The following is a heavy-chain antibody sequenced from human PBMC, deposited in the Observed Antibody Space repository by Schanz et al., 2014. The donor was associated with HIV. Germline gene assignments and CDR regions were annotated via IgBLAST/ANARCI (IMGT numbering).Heavy chain of an antibody. CDR3: AKDRSSSTYKYNGLDV. CDR2: ISSSSGYI. J-gene: IGHJ6*02. CDR1: GFTSSDYT. V-gene: IGHV3-21*01. D-gene: IGHD6-6*01. Sequence: EVQLMESGGGLVKPGGSLRLSCAAGGFTSSDYTMNWVRQAPGKGLEWVSSISSSSGYIRYADSVRGRFTISRDNAKNSLYLQMNSLSVEDTAVYYCAKDRSSSTYKYNGLDVWGQGTTVTVSS.